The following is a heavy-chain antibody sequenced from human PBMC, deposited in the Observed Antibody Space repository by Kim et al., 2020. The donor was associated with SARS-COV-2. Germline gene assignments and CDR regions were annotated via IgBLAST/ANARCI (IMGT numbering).Heavy chain of an antibody. Sequence: GGSLRLSCAASGFTFSTYWMSWVRQAPGKGLEWVAHIKQDGGETYYINSVEGRFTISRDNARNSLYLQMNSLRVDDTAVYYCARKTALDVWGLGTTVIVS. CDR2: IKQDGGET. CDR1: GFTFSTYW. V-gene: IGHV3-7*01. CDR3: ARKTALDV. J-gene: IGHJ6*02. D-gene: IGHD2-21*02.